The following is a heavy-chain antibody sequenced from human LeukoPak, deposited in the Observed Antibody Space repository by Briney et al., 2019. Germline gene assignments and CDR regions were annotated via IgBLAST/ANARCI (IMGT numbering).Heavy chain of an antibody. D-gene: IGHD2/OR15-2a*01. Sequence: SLRLSCAASGFTFDDYAMHWVRQAPGKGLEWVSGISWNSGSIGYADSVKGRFTISRDNAKNSLYLQMNSLRAEDTALYHCAPGGDSTSGQWGQGTLVAVSS. V-gene: IGHV3-9*01. J-gene: IGHJ4*02. CDR3: APGGDSTSGQ. CDR2: ISWNSGSI. CDR1: GFTFDDYA.